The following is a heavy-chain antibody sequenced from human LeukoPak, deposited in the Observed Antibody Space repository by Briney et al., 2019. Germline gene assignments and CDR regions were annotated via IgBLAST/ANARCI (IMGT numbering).Heavy chain of an antibody. CDR1: GFTFSSYW. CDR2: IKRDGSEK. D-gene: IGHD6-25*01. V-gene: IGHV3-7*03. J-gene: IGHJ4*02. CDR3: ARSSSRAAPLDY. Sequence: GRSLRLSCAASGFTFSSYWMSWVRQAPGKGLEWVANIKRDGSEKYYVDSVKGRFTISRDNAKNSLYLQMNSLRAEDTAVYYCARSSSRAAPLDYWGQGTLVTVSS.